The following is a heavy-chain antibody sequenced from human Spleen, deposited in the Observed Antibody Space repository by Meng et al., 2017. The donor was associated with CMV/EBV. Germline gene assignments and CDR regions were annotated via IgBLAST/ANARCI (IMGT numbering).Heavy chain of an antibody. V-gene: IGHV3-7*01. D-gene: IGHD3-3*01. CDR2: IKQDGSEK. J-gene: IGHJ6*02. CDR1: GFIFSSYE. CDR3: ARNIWSGRYGPGYYGMDV. Sequence: GGSLRLSCAASGFIFSSYEMNWVRQAPGKGLEWVANIKQDGSEKYYVDSVKGRFTISRDNAKKSLFLQMDSLRVDDTAVYYCARNIWSGRYGPGYYGMDVWGQGTTVTVSS.